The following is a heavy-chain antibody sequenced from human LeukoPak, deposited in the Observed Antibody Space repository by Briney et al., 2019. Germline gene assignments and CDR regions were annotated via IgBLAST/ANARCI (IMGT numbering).Heavy chain of an antibody. CDR3: ARGTYYYGSGSYRGWFDP. V-gene: IGHV4-31*03. CDR1: GGSISSGGYY. J-gene: IGHJ5*02. D-gene: IGHD3-10*01. CDR2: IYYSGST. Sequence: SQTLSLTCTVSGGSISSGGYYWSWIRQHPGKGLEWIGYIYYSGSTYYNPSLKGRVTISVDTSKNQFSLKLSSVTAADTAVYYCARGTYYYGSGSYRGWFDPWAREPWSPSPQ.